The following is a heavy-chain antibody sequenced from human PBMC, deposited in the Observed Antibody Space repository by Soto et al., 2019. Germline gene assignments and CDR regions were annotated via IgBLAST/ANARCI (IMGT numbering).Heavy chain of an antibody. CDR1: GFTFSSYG. CDR2: ISYDGSNK. D-gene: IGHD2-2*01. CDR3: AKDLEEPIVVVPAAMDVSDY. V-gene: IGHV3-30*18. J-gene: IGHJ4*02. Sequence: GGSLRLSCAASGFTFSSYGMHWVRQAPGKGLEWVAVISYDGSNKYYADSVKGRFTISRDNSKNTLYLQMNSLRAEDTAVYYCAKDLEEPIVVVPAAMDVSDYWGQGTLVTVSS.